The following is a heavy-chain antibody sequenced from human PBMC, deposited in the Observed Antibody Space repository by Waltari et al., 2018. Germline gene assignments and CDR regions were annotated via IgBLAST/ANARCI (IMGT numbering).Heavy chain of an antibody. Sequence: EVQLVESGGGLVKPGGSLRLSCAASGFTFSNAWMNWVRQAPGKGLEWVGRIKSKTDGGTTDYAAPVKGRFTISRDDSKNTLYLQMNSLRAEDTAVYYCASGSPFRPFGVDLYGMDVWGQGTTVTVSS. V-gene: IGHV3-15*07. CDR3: ASGSPFRPFGVDLYGMDV. CDR1: GFTFSNAW. CDR2: IKSKTDGGTT. D-gene: IGHD3-3*01. J-gene: IGHJ6*02.